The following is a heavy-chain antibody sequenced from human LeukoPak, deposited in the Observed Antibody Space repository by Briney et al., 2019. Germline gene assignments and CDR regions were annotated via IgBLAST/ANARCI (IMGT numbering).Heavy chain of an antibody. D-gene: IGHD1-26*01. J-gene: IGHJ4*02. CDR1: GFTFSSYG. CDR2: ISYDGSNK. V-gene: IGHV3-30*03. CDR3: ARYSGSYFDY. Sequence: PGRSLRLSCAASGFTFSSYGMHWVRQAPGKGLEWVAVISYDGSNKYYADSVKGRFTISRDNSKNTLYLQMNSLRAEDTAVYYCARYSGSYFDYWGQGTLVTASS.